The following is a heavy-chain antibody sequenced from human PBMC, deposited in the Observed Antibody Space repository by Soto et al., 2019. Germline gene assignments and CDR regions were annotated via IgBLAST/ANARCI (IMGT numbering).Heavy chain of an antibody. D-gene: IGHD3-3*01. CDR2: IWYDGSNK. CDR3: ARDISYYDFWSGYSFDY. CDR1: GFTFSSYG. Sequence: GGSMRLSCAASGFTFSSYGMHWVRQAPGKGLEWVAVIWYDGSNKYYADSVKGRFTISRDNSKNTLYLQMNSLRAEETAVYYCARDISYYDFWSGYSFDYWGQGTLVTVSS. J-gene: IGHJ4*02. V-gene: IGHV3-33*01.